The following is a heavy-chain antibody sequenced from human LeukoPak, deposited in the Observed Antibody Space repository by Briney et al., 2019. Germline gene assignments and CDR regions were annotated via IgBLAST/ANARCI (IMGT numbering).Heavy chain of an antibody. Sequence: GGSLRLSCAASGFTFSSYGMHWVRQAPGKGLEWVAFIWYDGNNKYYADSVKGRFTISRDSSKNTLYLQMNSLRAEDTAVYYCAKDPLLYGSRSYYFDYWGQGTLVTVSS. CDR3: AKDPLLYGSRSYYFDY. CDR1: GFTFSSYG. D-gene: IGHD3-10*01. CDR2: IWYDGNNK. J-gene: IGHJ4*02. V-gene: IGHV3-30*02.